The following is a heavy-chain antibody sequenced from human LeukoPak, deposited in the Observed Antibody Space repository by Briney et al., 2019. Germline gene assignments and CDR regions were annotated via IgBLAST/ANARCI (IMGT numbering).Heavy chain of an antibody. J-gene: IGHJ5*02. V-gene: IGHV3-30*02. Sequence: PGGSLRLSCAASGFTFSSYGMHWVRQAPGKGLEWVAFIRYDGSNKYYADSVKGRFTISRDNAKNSLYLQMNSLRAEDTALYYCARDGGSDWYSGWFDPWGQGTLVTVSS. CDR1: GFTFSSYG. D-gene: IGHD6-19*01. CDR3: ARDGGSDWYSGWFDP. CDR2: IRYDGSNK.